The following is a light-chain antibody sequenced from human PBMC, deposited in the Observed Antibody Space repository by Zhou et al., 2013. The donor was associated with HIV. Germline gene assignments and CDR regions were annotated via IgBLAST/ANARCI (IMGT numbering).Light chain of an antibody. J-gene: IGKJ3*01. CDR1: QGISSY. CDR3: QQSYNIIFT. V-gene: IGKV1-39*01. Sequence: IQLTQSPSSLSASVGDRVTITCRASQGISSYLAWYQQKPGKAPKLLIYAASTLQSGVPSRFSGNGYGTDFTLTISSLQPEDFATYYCQQSYNIIFTFGPGTKVDIK. CDR2: AAS.